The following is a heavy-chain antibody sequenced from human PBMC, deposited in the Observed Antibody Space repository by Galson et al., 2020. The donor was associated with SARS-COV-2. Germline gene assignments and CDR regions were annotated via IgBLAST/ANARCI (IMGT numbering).Heavy chain of an antibody. CDR1: GFTFSNYV. Sequence: GESLKISCAASGFTFSNYVMHWVRQAPGKGLEWVSAISGSGGSTYYADSVKGRFTISRDNSKNTLYLQMNSLRAEDTAVYYCAKSGAVAGNGYDYWGQGTLVTVSS. CDR3: AKSGAVAGNGYDY. D-gene: IGHD6-19*01. CDR2: ISGSGGST. V-gene: IGHV3-23*01. J-gene: IGHJ4*02.